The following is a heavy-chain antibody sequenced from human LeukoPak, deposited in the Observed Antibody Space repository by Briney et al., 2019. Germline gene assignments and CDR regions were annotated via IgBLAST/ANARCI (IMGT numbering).Heavy chain of an antibody. CDR2: ISGSGGST. J-gene: IGHJ3*02. V-gene: IGHV3-23*01. Sequence: PGGSLRLSCAASGFTFSSYAMSWVRQAPGKGLEWVSAISGSGGSTYYADSVKGRFTISRDNSKNTLYLQMNSLRAEDTAVYYCARVKGSSGYRYAFDIWGQGTMVTVSS. CDR1: GFTFSSYA. CDR3: ARVKGSSGYRYAFDI. D-gene: IGHD3-22*01.